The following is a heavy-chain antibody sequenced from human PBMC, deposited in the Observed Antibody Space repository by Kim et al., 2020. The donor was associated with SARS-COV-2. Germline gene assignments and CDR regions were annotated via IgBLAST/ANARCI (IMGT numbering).Heavy chain of an antibody. J-gene: IGHJ2*01. D-gene: IGHD1-7*01. CDR3: ARRGGGTRMWYFDL. Sequence: PSFQGQVTISADQSISTAYLQWSSLKASDTAMYYCARRGGGTRMWYFDLWGRGTLVTVSS. V-gene: IGHV5-51*01.